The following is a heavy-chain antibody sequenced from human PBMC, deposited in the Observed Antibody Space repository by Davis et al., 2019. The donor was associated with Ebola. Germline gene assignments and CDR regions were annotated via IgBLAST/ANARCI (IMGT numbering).Heavy chain of an antibody. Sequence: AASVKVSCKASGYTFTSYDINWVRQATGQGLEWMGWMNPNSGNTGYAQKFQGRVTMTRNTSISTAYMELSSLRSEDTAVYYCARLCSSSCPNDYWGQGTLVTVSS. CDR3: ARLCSSSCPNDY. J-gene: IGHJ4*02. CDR2: MNPNSGNT. CDR1: GYTFTSYD. D-gene: IGHD6-13*01. V-gene: IGHV1-8*01.